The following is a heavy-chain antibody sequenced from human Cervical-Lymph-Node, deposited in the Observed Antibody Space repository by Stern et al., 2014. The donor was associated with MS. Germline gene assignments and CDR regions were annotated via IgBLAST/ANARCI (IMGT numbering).Heavy chain of an antibody. CDR3: ARAVRNQLLSEY. CDR2: MKPYSGNT. J-gene: IGHJ4*02. CDR1: GYTFSSYD. D-gene: IGHD2-2*01. V-gene: IGHV1-8*01. Sequence: VQLVESGAEVKKPGASVKVSCKASGYTFSSYDITWVRQASGHGLEWMGWMKPYSGNTGYAQKFKGRVSMTSDPSISTVYMELTSLTSDDTAVYFCARAVRNQLLSEYWGQGTLVTVSS.